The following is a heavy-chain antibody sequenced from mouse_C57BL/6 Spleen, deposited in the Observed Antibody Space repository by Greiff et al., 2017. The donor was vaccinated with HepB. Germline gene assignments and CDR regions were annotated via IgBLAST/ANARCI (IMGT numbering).Heavy chain of an antibody. CDR2: IYPGDGDT. CDR3: AREGLWLRRGEKSGFAY. D-gene: IGHD2-2*01. CDR1: GYAFSSYW. J-gene: IGHJ3*01. V-gene: IGHV1-80*01. Sequence: QVQLKQSGAELVKPGASVKISCKASGYAFSSYWMNWVKQRPGKGLEWIGQIYPGDGDTNYNGKFKGKATLTADKSSSTAYMQLSSLTSEDSAVYFCAREGLWLRRGEKSGFAYWGQGTLVTVSA.